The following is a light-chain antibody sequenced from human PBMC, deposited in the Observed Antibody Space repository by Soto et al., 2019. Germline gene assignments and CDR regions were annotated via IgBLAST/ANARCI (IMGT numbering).Light chain of an antibody. Sequence: QLVLTQSPSASASLGASVKLTCTLSSGHSNYAIAWHQQQSEKRPRYLMKLNSDGSHSKGDGIPDRFSGSSSGAERYLTISTLQSEDEDDYYCQTWGSGIVVFGGRTKVTVL. CDR1: SGHSNYA. CDR3: QTWGSGIVV. CDR2: LNSDGSH. V-gene: IGLV4-69*01. J-gene: IGLJ2*01.